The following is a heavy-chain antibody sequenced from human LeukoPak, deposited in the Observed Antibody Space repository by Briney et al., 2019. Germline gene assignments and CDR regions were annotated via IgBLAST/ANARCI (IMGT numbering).Heavy chain of an antibody. J-gene: IGHJ4*02. CDR3: AAGPLLWFGEPYYFDY. D-gene: IGHD3-10*01. CDR2: IVVGSGNT. Sequence: ASVKVSCKASGFTFTSSAVQWVRQARGQRLEWIGWIVVGSGNTNYAQKFQERVTITRDMSTSTAYMELSSLRSEDTAVYYCAAGPLLWFGEPYYFDYGGQGTLVTVSS. V-gene: IGHV1-58*01. CDR1: GFTFTSSA.